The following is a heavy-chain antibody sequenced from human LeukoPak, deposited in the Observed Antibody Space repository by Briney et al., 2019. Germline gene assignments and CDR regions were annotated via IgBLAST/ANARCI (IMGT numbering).Heavy chain of an antibody. V-gene: IGHV4-59*08. D-gene: IGHD3-10*01. Sequence: SETLSLTCTVSGDSIDSYYWSWIRQPPGNGLEWIGSIYYSGSTNYNSSLKSRVTTSVDTSKNQFSLKLSSATAADTAVYYCARQLGGSGSYSYFDYWGQGTLVTVSS. CDR3: ARQLGGSGSYSYFDY. J-gene: IGHJ4*02. CDR2: IYYSGST. CDR1: GDSIDSYY.